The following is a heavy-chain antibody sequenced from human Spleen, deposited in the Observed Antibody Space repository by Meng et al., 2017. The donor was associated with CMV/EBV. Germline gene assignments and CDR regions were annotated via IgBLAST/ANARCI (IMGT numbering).Heavy chain of an antibody. CDR1: GFTFSSYS. D-gene: IGHD3-22*01. V-gene: IGHV3-21*01. Sequence: EVQLVESGGGLVKPGGSXXLSCAASGFTFSSYSMNWVRQAPGKGLEWVSSISSSSSYIYYADSVKGRFTISRDNAKNSLYLQMNSLRAEDTAVYYCARGDYSSGYSPLRYWGQGTLVTVSS. J-gene: IGHJ4*02. CDR3: ARGDYSSGYSPLRY. CDR2: ISSSSSYI.